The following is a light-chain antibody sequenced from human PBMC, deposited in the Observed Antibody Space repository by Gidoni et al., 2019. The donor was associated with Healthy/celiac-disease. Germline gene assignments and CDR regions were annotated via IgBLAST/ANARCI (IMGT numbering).Light chain of an antibody. CDR3: QQFNSYPIT. CDR1: QGISSA. V-gene: IGKV1-13*02. J-gene: IGKJ5*01. CDR2: DAS. Sequence: ALQFTQSPSSLSASVGDRVTIPCRASQGISSALAWYQQKPGKAPKLLIYDASSLESGVPSRFSGSGSGTDFTLTISSLQPEDFATYYCQQFNSYPITFGQGTRLEIK.